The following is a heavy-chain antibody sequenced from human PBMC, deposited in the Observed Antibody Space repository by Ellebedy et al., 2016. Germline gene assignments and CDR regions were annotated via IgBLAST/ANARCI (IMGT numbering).Heavy chain of an antibody. V-gene: IGHV3-23*01. CDR1: GFAVSGNY. D-gene: IGHD5-18*01. CDR3: ARPRIQLWVRGGMDV. CDR2: ISGSDGTT. Sequence: GESLKISCAASGFAVSGNYMSWVRQAPGKGLEWVSAISGSDGTTSYADSVKGRFTISRDNSKNTLYLQMNSLRAEDTAVYYCARPRIQLWVRGGMDVWGQGTTVTASS. J-gene: IGHJ6*02.